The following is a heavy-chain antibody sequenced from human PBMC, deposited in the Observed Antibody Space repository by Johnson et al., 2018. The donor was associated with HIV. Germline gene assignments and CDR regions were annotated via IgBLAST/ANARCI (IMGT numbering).Heavy chain of an antibody. Sequence: EVQLVESGGSMVRPGGSRRLSCAVSGFTFDDYGMSWVRQAPGKGLEWVSGINWDGGSTGYADSVKGRLTISRDNAKNSLYLQMNSLRAEDTAVYYCARDFIAPELGDAFDIWGQGTMVTVSS. CDR2: INWDGGST. V-gene: IGHV3-20*04. D-gene: IGHD6-25*01. CDR1: GFTFDDYG. CDR3: ARDFIAPELGDAFDI. J-gene: IGHJ3*02.